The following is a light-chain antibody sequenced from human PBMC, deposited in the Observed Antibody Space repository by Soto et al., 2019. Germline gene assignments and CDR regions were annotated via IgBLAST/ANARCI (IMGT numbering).Light chain of an antibody. CDR1: QSISSY. V-gene: IGKV1-9*01. J-gene: IGKJ1*01. Sequence: IQLTQAPSFLSASEGDRVSITCRASQSISSYLAWYQQKPGRAPKLLIYAASTLQSGVPSRFSGSGSGTEFTLTISSLQPDDFATYYCQQYNSYSTFGQGAKV. CDR3: QQYNSYST. CDR2: AAS.